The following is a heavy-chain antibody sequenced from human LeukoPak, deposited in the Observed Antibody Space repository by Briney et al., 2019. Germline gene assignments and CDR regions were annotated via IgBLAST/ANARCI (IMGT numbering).Heavy chain of an antibody. CDR3: ARTGELELEGDYFDY. CDR1: GGSISSYY. D-gene: IGHD1-7*01. CDR2: IYTSGST. V-gene: IGHV4-4*07. J-gene: IGHJ4*02. Sequence: SETLSLTFTVSGGSISSYYWSWIRQPAGKGLEWIGRIYTSGSTNYNPSLKSRVTMSVDTSKNQFSLKLSSVTAADTAVYYCARTGELELEGDYFDYWGQGTLVTVSS.